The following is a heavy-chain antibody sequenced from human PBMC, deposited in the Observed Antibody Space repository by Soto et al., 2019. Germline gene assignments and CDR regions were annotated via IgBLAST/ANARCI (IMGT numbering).Heavy chain of an antibody. Sequence: QVQLVQSGAEVKKPGSSVKVACKAYGGTFSSYAISWVRQAPGQGLEWMGGIIPIFGTANYAQKFQGRVTTTADESTSTAYMELSSLRSEDTAVYYCARDPAYCGGDCPPDYWGQGTLVTVSS. CDR1: GGTFSSYA. CDR2: IIPIFGTA. CDR3: ARDPAYCGGDCPPDY. J-gene: IGHJ4*02. V-gene: IGHV1-69*12. D-gene: IGHD2-21*02.